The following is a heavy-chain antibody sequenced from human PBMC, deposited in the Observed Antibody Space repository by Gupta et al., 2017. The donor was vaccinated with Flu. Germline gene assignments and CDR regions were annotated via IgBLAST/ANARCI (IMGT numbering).Heavy chain of an antibody. D-gene: IGHD2-21*01. Sequence: EVQLVESGGGLVKPGGSLRLSCAASGFTFSSYSMNWVRQAPGKGLEWVSSISSSSSYIYYADSVKGRFTISRDNAKNSLYLQMNSLRAEDTAVYYCARDLTIQAFDIWGQGTMVTVS. V-gene: IGHV3-21*01. J-gene: IGHJ3*02. CDR3: ARDLTIQAFDI. CDR1: GFTFSSYS. CDR2: ISSSSSYI.